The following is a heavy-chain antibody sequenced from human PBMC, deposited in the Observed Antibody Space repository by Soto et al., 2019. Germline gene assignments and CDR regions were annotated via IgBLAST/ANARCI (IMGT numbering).Heavy chain of an antibody. CDR1: GGSISSSNW. CDR3: ARGDRIAVAGTVGCAFDI. Sequence: QVQLQESGPGLVKPSGTLSLTCAVSGGSISSSNWWSWVRQPPGKGLEWIGEIYHSGSTNYNPSLKSRVTISVDKSKNQLSLKLSSGTAADTAVYYCARGDRIAVAGTVGCAFDIWGQGTMVTVSS. V-gene: IGHV4-4*02. CDR2: IYHSGST. J-gene: IGHJ3*02. D-gene: IGHD6-19*01.